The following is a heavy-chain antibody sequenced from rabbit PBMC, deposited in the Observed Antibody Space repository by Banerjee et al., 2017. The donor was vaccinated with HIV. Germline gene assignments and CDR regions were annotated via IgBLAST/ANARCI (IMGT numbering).Heavy chain of an antibody. CDR2: IESGSGRT. CDR3: ARDDGGTYYYFSL. D-gene: IGHD5-1*01. J-gene: IGHJ4*01. CDR1: GFDLSSYYY. Sequence: QSLEESGGDLVKPGASLTLTCKASGFDLSSYYYMCWVRQAPGKGLEWIACIESGSGRTYYASWAKGRFTISKTSSTTVTLQMTSLTAADTATYFCARDDGGTYYYFSLWGPGTLVTVS. V-gene: IGHV1S40*01.